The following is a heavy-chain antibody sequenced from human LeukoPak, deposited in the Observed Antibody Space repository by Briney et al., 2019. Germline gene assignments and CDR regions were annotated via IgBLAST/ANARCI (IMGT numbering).Heavy chain of an antibody. CDR2: IYPGDSDT. CDR3: AMLSAYSSSSDYFDY. V-gene: IGHV5-51*01. CDR1: GYSFTSYW. Sequence: GESLKISCKGSGYSFTSYWIGWVRQMPGKGLEWMGIIYPGDSDTRYSPSFQGQVTISADKSISTAYLQWSSLKASDTAMYYCAMLSAYSSSSDYFDYWGQGTLVTVSS. J-gene: IGHJ4*02. D-gene: IGHD6-6*01.